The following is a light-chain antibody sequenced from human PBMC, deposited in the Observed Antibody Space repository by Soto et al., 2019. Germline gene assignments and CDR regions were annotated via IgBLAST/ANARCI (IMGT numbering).Light chain of an antibody. CDR1: QSVISNY. Sequence: VLKLSPGTLSLSAGERATLSCRASQSVISNYLAWYQQKPGQSPRLLIYGASNRASGISDRFSGSGSGTDFTLTIYRLEPEDFAVYYCQQYDSSPWTFGQGTKVDIK. J-gene: IGKJ1*01. CDR3: QQYDSSPWT. CDR2: GAS. V-gene: IGKV3-20*01.